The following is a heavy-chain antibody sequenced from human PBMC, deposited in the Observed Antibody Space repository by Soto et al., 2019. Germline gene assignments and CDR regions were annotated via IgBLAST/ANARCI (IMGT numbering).Heavy chain of an antibody. CDR1: GYTFTSYG. D-gene: IGHD6-13*01. Sequence: ASVKVSCKASGYTFTSYGISWVRQAPGQGLEWMGWISAYNGNTNYAQKLQGRVTMTTDTSTSTAYMELRSLRSADTAVYYCARDWAAGTQVAFDIWGQGTMVTVSS. V-gene: IGHV1-18*01. J-gene: IGHJ3*02. CDR3: ARDWAAGTQVAFDI. CDR2: ISAYNGNT.